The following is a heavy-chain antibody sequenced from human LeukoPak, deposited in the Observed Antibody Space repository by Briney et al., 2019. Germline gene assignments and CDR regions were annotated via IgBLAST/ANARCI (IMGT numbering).Heavy chain of an antibody. Sequence: GASVKVSCKASGYTFTGYYIHWVRQAPGQGLEWMGWINPNSGGTNYAQKFQGRVTMTRDTSISTAYMELSRLRSDDTAVYYCARALRYFDWLLDLDYWGQGTLVTVSS. CDR1: GYTFTGYY. J-gene: IGHJ4*02. D-gene: IGHD3-9*01. V-gene: IGHV1-2*02. CDR2: INPNSGGT. CDR3: ARALRYFDWLLDLDY.